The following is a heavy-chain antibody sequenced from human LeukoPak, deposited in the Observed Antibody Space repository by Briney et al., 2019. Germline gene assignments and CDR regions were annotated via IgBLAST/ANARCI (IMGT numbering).Heavy chain of an antibody. CDR2: IESNGLT. CDR1: GSTFSSYW. D-gene: IGHD3-10*01. V-gene: IGHV3-74*01. CDR3: AKAATYFYGSVTYDWFES. J-gene: IGHJ5*01. Sequence: PGGSLRLSCEASGSTFSSYWMHWVRQIPGKGLMWVSCIESNGLTLYADSVRDRFTISRDNGKNTIYLQMNSLRVDDTAIYYCAKAATYFYGSVTYDWFESWGQGTLVTVSS.